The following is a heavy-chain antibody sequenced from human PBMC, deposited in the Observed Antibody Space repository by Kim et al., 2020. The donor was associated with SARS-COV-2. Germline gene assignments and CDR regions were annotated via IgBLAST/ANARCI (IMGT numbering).Heavy chain of an antibody. V-gene: IGHV3-53*01. J-gene: IGHJ4*02. CDR2: IHTDGTT. CDR1: GFTVSDHY. Sequence: GGSLRLSCAAAGFTVSDHYLSWVRQAPGKGLEGISMIHTDGTTYYADSVMGRFTISRDTSKNTLYLQMNNVRAEDTAVYYCRRGHWGDSPSWGQGTRITISS. D-gene: IGHD2-21*02. CDR3: RRGHWGDSPS.